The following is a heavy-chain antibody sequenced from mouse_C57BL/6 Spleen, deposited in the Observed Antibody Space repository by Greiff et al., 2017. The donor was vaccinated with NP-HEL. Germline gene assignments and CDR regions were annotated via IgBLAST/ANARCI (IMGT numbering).Heavy chain of an antibody. D-gene: IGHD2-1*01. V-gene: IGHV1-81*01. CDR1: GYTFTSYG. CDR3: ARPDGNYEYFDV. CDR2: IYPRSGNT. J-gene: IGHJ1*03. Sequence: VQLQQSGAELARPGASVKLSCKASGYTFTSYGISWVKQRTGQGLEWIGEIYPRSGNTYYNEKFKGKATLTADKSSSTAYMELRSLTSEDSAVYFCARPDGNYEYFDVWGTGTTVTVSS.